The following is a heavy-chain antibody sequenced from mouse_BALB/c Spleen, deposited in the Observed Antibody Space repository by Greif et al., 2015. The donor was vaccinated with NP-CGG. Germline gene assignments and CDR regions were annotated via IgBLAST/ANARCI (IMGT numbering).Heavy chain of an antibody. V-gene: IGHV5-6*01. CDR3: ARHDGYD. CDR1: GFTFSSYG. Sequence: EVKLMESGGDLVKPGGSLKLSCAASGFTFSSYGMSWVRQTPDKRLEWVATISSGGSYTYYPDSVKGRFTISRDNAKNTLYLQMSSLKSEDTAMYYCARHDGYDWGQGTSVTVSS. D-gene: IGHD2-3*01. CDR2: ISSGGSYT. J-gene: IGHJ4*01.